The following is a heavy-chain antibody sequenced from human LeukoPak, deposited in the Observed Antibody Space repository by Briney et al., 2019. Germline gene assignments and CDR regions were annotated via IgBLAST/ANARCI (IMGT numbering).Heavy chain of an antibody. D-gene: IGHD3-3*01. J-gene: IGHJ3*02. V-gene: IGHV1-18*01. CDR2: ISAYNGNT. CDR3: ARDPHDFWSRDAFDI. CDR1: GYTFTSYG. Sequence: GASVNVSCTASGYTFTSYGISWVRQAPGQGLEWMGWISAYNGNTNYAQKLQGRVTMTTDTSTSTAYMELRSLRSDDTAVYYCARDPHDFWSRDAFDIWGQGTMVTVSS.